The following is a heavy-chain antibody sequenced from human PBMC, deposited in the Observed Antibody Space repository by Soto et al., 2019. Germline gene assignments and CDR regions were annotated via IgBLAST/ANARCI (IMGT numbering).Heavy chain of an antibody. CDR1: GDSIDSNHW. V-gene: IGHV4-4*02. Sequence: QVQLQESGPGLVKPSGTLSLTCAVSGDSIDSNHWWSWVRQPPGKGLEWIGEIHHSGSTNYNPSLKTRVTTSGDKSKNQGALNLTSVTAADTAFYYCARTNNGYRSGWYNWFDTWGQGTLVTVSS. D-gene: IGHD6-19*01. J-gene: IGHJ5*02. CDR3: ARTNNGYRSGWYNWFDT. CDR2: IHHSGST.